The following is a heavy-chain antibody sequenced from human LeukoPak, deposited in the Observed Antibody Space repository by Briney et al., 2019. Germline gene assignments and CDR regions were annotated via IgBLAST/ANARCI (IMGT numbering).Heavy chain of an antibody. CDR3: AKDSDSYGYLWYFDL. CDR2: ISYDGSNR. Sequence: PGGSLRLSCAASGFTFSSYGMHWVRQAPGKGLGWVAVISYDGSNRYYADSVKGRFTISRDNSKNTLYLQMNSLRAEDTAVYYCAKDSDSYGYLWYFDLWGRGTLVTVSS. CDR1: GFTFSSYG. D-gene: IGHD5-18*01. J-gene: IGHJ2*01. V-gene: IGHV3-30*18.